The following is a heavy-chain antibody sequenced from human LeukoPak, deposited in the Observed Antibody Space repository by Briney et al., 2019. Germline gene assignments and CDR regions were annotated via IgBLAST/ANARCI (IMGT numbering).Heavy chain of an antibody. CDR3: TSWGDTTAEYFQR. D-gene: IGHD2-21*02. Sequence: QSGGSLRLSCAASGFTFSSYWMSWVRQVPGKGLEWVAHINPDGRDTYYVDSVKGRFTISRDNAQNSMYLQMNSLRVEDTAVYYCTSWGDTTAEYFQRWGQGTLVTVSS. CDR2: INPDGRDT. CDR1: GFTFSSYW. V-gene: IGHV3-7*01. J-gene: IGHJ1*01.